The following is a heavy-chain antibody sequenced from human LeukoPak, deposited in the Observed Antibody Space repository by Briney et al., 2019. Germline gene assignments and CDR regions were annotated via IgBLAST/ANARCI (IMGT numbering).Heavy chain of an antibody. CDR1: GFTFSSHG. CDR2: ISDDGINK. Sequence: GGSLRLSCAASGFTFSSHGMHWVRQAPGKGLEWVTFISDDGINKDYADSVKRQFTISRDNSKNTLYLQVDRVRPADKAGDYCARGGAAGIYGMDVWGPG. D-gene: IGHD6-13*01. V-gene: IGHV3-30*02. J-gene: IGHJ6*02. CDR3: ARGGAAGIYGMDV.